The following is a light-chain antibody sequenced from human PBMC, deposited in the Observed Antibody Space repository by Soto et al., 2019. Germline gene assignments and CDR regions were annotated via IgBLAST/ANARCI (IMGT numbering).Light chain of an antibody. CDR2: LAS. Sequence: DILMTQSPLSLTVTPGEPASISCRSSQSLLHSNGYNYVDWYLQKPGQSPQLLIYLASNRASGVPDRFSGSGSGTDFTLKXXXXXXXDVGVYYCMQALETWTFGQGTKVDIK. J-gene: IGKJ1*01. CDR3: MQALETWT. CDR1: QSLLHSNGYNY. V-gene: IGKV2-28*01.